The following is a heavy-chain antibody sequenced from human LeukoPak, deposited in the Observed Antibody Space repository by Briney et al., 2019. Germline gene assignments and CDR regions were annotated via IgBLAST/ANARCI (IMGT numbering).Heavy chain of an antibody. CDR3: ARDSMVRGVIPSPIDY. CDR1: GYTFTSYA. V-gene: IGHV1-3*03. Sequence: ASVKVSCKASGYTFTSYAMHWVRQAPGQRLEWMGWINAGNGNTKYSQEFQGRVTITRDTSASTAYMELSSLRSEDMAVYYCARDSMVRGVIPSPIDYWGQGTLVTVSS. CDR2: INAGNGNT. J-gene: IGHJ4*02. D-gene: IGHD3-10*01.